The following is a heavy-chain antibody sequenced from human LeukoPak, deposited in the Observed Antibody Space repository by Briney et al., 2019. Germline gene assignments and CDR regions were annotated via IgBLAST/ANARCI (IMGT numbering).Heavy chain of an antibody. CDR3: AKGLYSGSYDGFDS. CDR2: ISSSGDTI. Sequence: PGGSLRLSCAASGFTFSSYEMNWVRQAPGKGLEWVSCISSSGDTIYYADSVKGRFTISRDNSKNTLYLQMNSLRAEDTAVYYCAKGLYSGSYDGFDSWGQGALVTISS. J-gene: IGHJ4*02. D-gene: IGHD1-26*01. V-gene: IGHV3-48*03. CDR1: GFTFSSYE.